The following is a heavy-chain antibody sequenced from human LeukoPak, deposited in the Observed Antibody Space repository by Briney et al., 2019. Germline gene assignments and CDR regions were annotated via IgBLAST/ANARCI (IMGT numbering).Heavy chain of an antibody. J-gene: IGHJ4*02. CDR1: GYTFTSYG. CDR3: ARGLQIVGATEYAY. CDR2: ISAYNGNT. Sequence: ASVNVSCKASGYTFTSYGISWVRQAPGQGLEWMGWISAYNGNTNYAQKLQGRVTMTTDTSTSTAYMELRSLRSDDTAVYYCARGLQIVGATEYAYWGQGTLVTVSS. D-gene: IGHD1-26*01. V-gene: IGHV1-18*01.